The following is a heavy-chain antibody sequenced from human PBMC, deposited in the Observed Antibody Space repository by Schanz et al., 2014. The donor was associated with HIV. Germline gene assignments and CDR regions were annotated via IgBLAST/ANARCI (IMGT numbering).Heavy chain of an antibody. CDR2: IIPLFGTS. Sequence: QVQLVQSGAEVKMPGSSVKVSCKASGGTFSNYAMTWVRQAPGQGLEWMGGIIPLFGTSNYAQKFQGRATITADESTSTAYMELSSLRSEDTAVYYCARDSPVAAGTLAYWGQGTLVTVSS. J-gene: IGHJ4*02. CDR3: ARDSPVAAGTLAY. D-gene: IGHD6-13*01. V-gene: IGHV1-69*01. CDR1: GGTFSNYA.